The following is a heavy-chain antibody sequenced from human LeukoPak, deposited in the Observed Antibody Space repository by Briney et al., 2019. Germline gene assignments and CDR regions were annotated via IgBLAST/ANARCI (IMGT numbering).Heavy chain of an antibody. V-gene: IGHV3-30-3*01. Sequence: GGSLRLSCAASGFTFSSYAMHWVRQAPGKGLEWVAVMLYDENNKNCADSVKGRFTISRDNPKSTLYLQMNSLRAEDTAVYYCARDRTDDYDVNLDYWGQGTLVTVSS. J-gene: IGHJ4*02. CDR3: ARDRTDDYDVNLDY. CDR2: MLYDENNK. CDR1: GFTFSSYA. D-gene: IGHD5-12*01.